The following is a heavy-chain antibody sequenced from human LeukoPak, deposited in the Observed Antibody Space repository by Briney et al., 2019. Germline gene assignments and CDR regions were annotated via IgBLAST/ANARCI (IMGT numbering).Heavy chain of an antibody. Sequence: SETLSLTCNVSGVSVRSYYWSWIRQAPGKGLEWIAFTFYNTGSTSYNPSLKSRATISVDTSKNQFSLHLTSVTAADTAVYYCASRGGYDNFYFDYWGQGALVTVSS. V-gene: IGHV4-59*08. CDR1: GVSVRSYY. D-gene: IGHD5-12*01. CDR2: TFYNTGST. J-gene: IGHJ4*02. CDR3: ASRGGYDNFYFDY.